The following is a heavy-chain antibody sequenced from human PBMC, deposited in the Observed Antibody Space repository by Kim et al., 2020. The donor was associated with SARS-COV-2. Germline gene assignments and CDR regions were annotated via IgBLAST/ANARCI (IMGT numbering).Heavy chain of an antibody. J-gene: IGHJ4*02. CDR2: IRSKAYGGTT. CDR1: GFTFGDYA. V-gene: IGHV3-49*04. Sequence: GGSLRLSCTASGFTFGDYAMSWVRQAPGKGLEWVGLIRSKAYGGTTEYAASVKGRFTISRDDSKSIAYLQMNSLKTEDTAVYYCTRHYDILTGYLRPFDYWGQGTLVTVSS. CDR3: TRHYDILTGYLRPFDY. D-gene: IGHD3-9*01.